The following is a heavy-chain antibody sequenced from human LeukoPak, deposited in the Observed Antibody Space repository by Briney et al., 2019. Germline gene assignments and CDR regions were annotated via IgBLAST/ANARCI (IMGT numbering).Heavy chain of an antibody. CDR2: ISGSGGST. J-gene: IGHJ4*02. D-gene: IGHD3-9*01. Sequence: GGSLRLSCAASGFTFSSYAMSWVRQAPGKGLEWVSAISGSGGSTYYADSVKGRFTISRDNAKNSLYLQMNSLRAEDTAVYYCARDNGEDYDILTGYYSAHFDYWGQGTLVTVSS. V-gene: IGHV3-23*01. CDR1: GFTFSSYA. CDR3: ARDNGEDYDILTGYYSAHFDY.